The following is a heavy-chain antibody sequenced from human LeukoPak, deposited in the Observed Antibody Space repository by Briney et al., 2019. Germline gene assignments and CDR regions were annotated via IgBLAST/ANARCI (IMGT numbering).Heavy chain of an antibody. Sequence: GGSLNLSCAASGFTFSGSAMHWVRQASGKGLEWVGRIRSKANSYATAYAASVKGRFTISRDDSKNTAYLQMNSLKTEDTAVYYCTRQRRELPEFDYWGQGTLVTVSS. D-gene: IGHD1-26*01. CDR1: GFTFSGSA. CDR3: TRQRRELPEFDY. CDR2: IRSKANSYAT. J-gene: IGHJ4*02. V-gene: IGHV3-73*01.